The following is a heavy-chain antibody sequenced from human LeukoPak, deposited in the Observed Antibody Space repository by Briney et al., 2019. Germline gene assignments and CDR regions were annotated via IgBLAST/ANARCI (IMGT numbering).Heavy chain of an antibody. J-gene: IGHJ3*02. V-gene: IGHV4-61*02. CDR2: IYTSGST. CDR3: AREEPHDAFDI. D-gene: IGHD1-26*01. Sequence: SQTLSLTCTVSGCSISSGSYYWSWIRQPAGKGLEWIGRIYTSGSTNYNPSLKSRVNISVSTSKNQFSLKLSSVTAADTAVYYCAREEPHDAFDIWRQTTMVTVSS. CDR1: GCSISSGSYY.